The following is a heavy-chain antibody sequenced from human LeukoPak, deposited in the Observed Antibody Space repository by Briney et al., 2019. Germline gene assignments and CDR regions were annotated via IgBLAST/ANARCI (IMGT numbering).Heavy chain of an antibody. CDR1: GFTFSSYA. Sequence: GGSLRLSCAASGFTFSSYAMSWVRQAPGRGLEWVSAISGSGGSTYYADSVKGRFTISRDNSKNTLYLQMKSLRAEDTAVYYCAKTTDYGDLYYFDYWGQGTLVTVSS. V-gene: IGHV3-23*01. D-gene: IGHD4-17*01. J-gene: IGHJ4*02. CDR3: AKTTDYGDLYYFDY. CDR2: ISGSGGST.